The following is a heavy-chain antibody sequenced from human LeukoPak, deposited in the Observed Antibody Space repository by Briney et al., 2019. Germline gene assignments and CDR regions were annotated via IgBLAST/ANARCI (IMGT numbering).Heavy chain of an antibody. D-gene: IGHD6-19*01. J-gene: IGHJ1*01. CDR1: GFTFSSYG. V-gene: IGHV3-30*02. CDR2: IRYDGSNK. Sequence: GGSLRLSCAASGFTFSSYGMHWVRQAPGKGLEWVAFIRYDGSNKYYADSVKGRFTISRDNSKNTLYLQMNSLRAEDTAVYYCARGGKKALAGTRSPQYFQHWGQGTLVTASS. CDR3: ARGGKKALAGTRSPQYFQH.